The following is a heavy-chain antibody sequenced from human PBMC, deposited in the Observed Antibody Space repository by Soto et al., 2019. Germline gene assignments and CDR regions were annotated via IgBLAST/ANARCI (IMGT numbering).Heavy chain of an antibody. CDR1: GFTFSTTG. CDR3: AKDLYGAGGYNYFDP. Sequence: QVHLVESGGGVVQPGRSLRLSCAASGFTFSTTGMHWVRQAPGKGLEWVAMISHDGGVKHYTDSVNGRFTISRDTSNNTVYLQMNSLRPENTAMYHCAKDLYGAGGYNYFDPWGQGTLVTVSS. CDR2: ISHDGGVK. J-gene: IGHJ5*02. D-gene: IGHD3-10*01. V-gene: IGHV3-30*18.